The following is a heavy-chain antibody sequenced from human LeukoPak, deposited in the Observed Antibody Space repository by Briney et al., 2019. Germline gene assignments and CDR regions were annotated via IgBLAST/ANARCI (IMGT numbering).Heavy chain of an antibody. J-gene: IGHJ4*02. CDR1: GFTFSSYA. D-gene: IGHD6-19*01. V-gene: IGHV3-30*04. Sequence: GGSLRLSCAASGFTFSSYAMHWVRQAPGKGLEWVAVLSYDGSNKYYADSVKGRFTISRDNSKNTLYLQMNSLRAEDTAVYYCARDPVAAAQRGYFDYWGQGTLVTVSS. CDR2: LSYDGSNK. CDR3: ARDPVAAAQRGYFDY.